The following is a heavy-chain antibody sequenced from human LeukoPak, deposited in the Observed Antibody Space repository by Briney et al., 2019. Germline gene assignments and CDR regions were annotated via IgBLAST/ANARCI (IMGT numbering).Heavy chain of an antibody. CDR1: GFTFSSYA. Sequence: GGSLRLSCAASGFTFSSYAMSWVRQAPGKGLEWVSAISGSGGSTYYADSVKGRFTISRDNSKNTLYLQMNSLRAEDTAVYYCAKEGYDSSGYYPDYYYMDVWGKGTTVTVSS. CDR3: AKEGYDSSGYYPDYYYMDV. D-gene: IGHD3-22*01. CDR2: ISGSGGST. V-gene: IGHV3-23*01. J-gene: IGHJ6*03.